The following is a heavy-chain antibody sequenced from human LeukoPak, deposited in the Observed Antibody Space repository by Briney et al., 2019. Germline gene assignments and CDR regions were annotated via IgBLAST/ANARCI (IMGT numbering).Heavy chain of an antibody. D-gene: IGHD2-2*01. CDR3: ARYIVVVPAATALRKGGTYYYYMDV. CDR1: GYTFTSYG. Sequence: ASVKVSCKASGYTFTSYGISWVRQAPGQGLEWMGWISAYNGNTNYAQKLQGRVTMTTDTSTSTAYMELRSLRSDDTAVYYCARYIVVVPAATALRKGGTYYYYMDVWGKGTTVTVSS. J-gene: IGHJ6*03. V-gene: IGHV1-18*01. CDR2: ISAYNGNT.